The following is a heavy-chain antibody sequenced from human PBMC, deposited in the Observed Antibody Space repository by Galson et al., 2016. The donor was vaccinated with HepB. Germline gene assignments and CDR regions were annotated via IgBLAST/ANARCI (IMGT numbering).Heavy chain of an antibody. V-gene: IGHV1-18*01. CDR1: GYSFTSHS. Sequence: SVKVSCKASGYSFTSHSISWVRQAPGQGLEWMAYITTYSRDTYYAPNLQGRVTMTTDTSTRTAYMELRSLRSDDTAVYYCARDRDNYGSGSDYWGQGTLVTVSS. J-gene: IGHJ4*02. D-gene: IGHD3-10*01. CDR2: ITTYSRDT. CDR3: ARDRDNYGSGSDY.